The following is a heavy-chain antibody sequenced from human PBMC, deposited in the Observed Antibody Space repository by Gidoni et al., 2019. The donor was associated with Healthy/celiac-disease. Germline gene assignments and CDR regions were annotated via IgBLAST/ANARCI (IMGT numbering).Heavy chain of an antibody. CDR2: IYYSGST. D-gene: IGHD2-2*01. CDR3: ARDRAVVPAAMRFDP. CDR1: GGSISSGGYY. V-gene: IGHV4-31*03. J-gene: IGHJ5*02. Sequence: QVQLQESGPGLVKPSQTLSLTCTVSGGSISSGGYYWSWIRQHPGKGLEWIGYIYYSGSTYYNPSLKSRVTISVDTSKNQFSLKLSSVTAADTAVYYCARDRAVVPAAMRFDPWGQGTLVTVSS.